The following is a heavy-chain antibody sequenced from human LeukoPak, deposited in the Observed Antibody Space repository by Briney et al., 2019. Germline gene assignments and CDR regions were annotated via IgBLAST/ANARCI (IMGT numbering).Heavy chain of an antibody. CDR1: GGSFSGYY. V-gene: IGHV4-34*01. CDR3: ASGDYYDSSGYYYGDY. D-gene: IGHD3-22*01. Sequence: SETLSLTCAVYGGSFSGYYWSWIRQPPGKGVEWIGETNHSGSTNYNPSLKSRVTISVDTSKNQFSLKLSSVTAADTAVYYCASGDYYDSSGYYYGDYWGQGTLVTVSS. J-gene: IGHJ4*02. CDR2: TNHSGST.